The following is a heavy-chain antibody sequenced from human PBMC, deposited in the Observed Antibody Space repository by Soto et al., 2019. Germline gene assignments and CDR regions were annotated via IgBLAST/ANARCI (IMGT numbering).Heavy chain of an antibody. J-gene: IGHJ4*02. CDR3: ARDYDSSGYPRYYFDY. V-gene: IGHV3-33*01. CDR1: GFTSSSFL. CDR2: IWYDGSNK. D-gene: IGHD3-22*01. Sequence: GGALRLFCAASGFTSSSFLMHWVRQAPGKGLEWLAVIWYDGSNKYYADSVKGRFTISRDNSKNTLYLQMNSMRAEDTAVYYCARDYDSSGYPRYYFDYWGQGTLVTVSS.